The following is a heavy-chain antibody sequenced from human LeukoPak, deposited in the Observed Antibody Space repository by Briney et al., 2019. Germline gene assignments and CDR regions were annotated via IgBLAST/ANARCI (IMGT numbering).Heavy chain of an antibody. V-gene: IGHV4-30-4*01. Sequence: SQTLSLTCTVSGDSVSSNPNYWTWIRQPPGKGLEWIGYISYSGSTYYNPSLESRLTISVDTSKNQFSLKLTSVTAADTAVYYCARQDSGSYLNPLHIWGQGTMVTVSS. D-gene: IGHD1-26*01. CDR3: ARQDSGSYLNPLHI. J-gene: IGHJ3*02. CDR2: ISYSGST. CDR1: GDSVSSNPNY.